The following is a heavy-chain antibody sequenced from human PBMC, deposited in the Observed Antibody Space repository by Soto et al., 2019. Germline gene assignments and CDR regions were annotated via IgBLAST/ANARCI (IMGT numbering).Heavy chain of an antibody. CDR3: ATANLNYAMDV. J-gene: IGHJ6*02. V-gene: IGHV1-24*01. CDR2: FDPEDGKK. Sequence: ASVKVSCKVSGYALTALSMYWVRQAPGKGLEWMGGFDPEDGKKIYAQKFQGRVTMTEDTSTDTAYMDLSSLRSEDTAVYYCATANLNYAMDVWGQGTTVTVSS. CDR1: GYALTALS.